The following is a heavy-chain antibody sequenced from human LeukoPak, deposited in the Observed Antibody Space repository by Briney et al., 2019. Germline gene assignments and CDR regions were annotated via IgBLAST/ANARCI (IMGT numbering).Heavy chain of an antibody. D-gene: IGHD3-22*01. V-gene: IGHV3-11*01. CDR2: ISSSGSTI. J-gene: IGHJ5*02. CDR1: GFTFSDYY. Sequence: GGSLRLSCAASGFTFSDYYMSWIRQAPGKGLEWVSYISSSGSTIYYADSVKGRFTISRDNAKNSLYLQMSSLRAEDTALYYCAKDMSKDFYDSSGYSAWGQGTLVTVSS. CDR3: AKDMSKDFYDSSGYSA.